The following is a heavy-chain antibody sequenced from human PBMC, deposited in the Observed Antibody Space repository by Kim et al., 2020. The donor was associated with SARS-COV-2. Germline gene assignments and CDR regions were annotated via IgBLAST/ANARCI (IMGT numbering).Heavy chain of an antibody. Sequence: GGSLRLSCAASGFTFSSYAMHWVRQAPGKGPEWVAVISCGGGSKYYADSVKGRFAISRDNSKKTLYLQMNSLRAEDTAVYYCAKGESNNGAFFDYWGQGTLVTVSS. CDR1: GFTFSSYA. J-gene: IGHJ4*02. CDR3: AKGESNNGAFFDY. CDR2: ISCGGGSK. D-gene: IGHD1-1*01. V-gene: IGHV3-23*01.